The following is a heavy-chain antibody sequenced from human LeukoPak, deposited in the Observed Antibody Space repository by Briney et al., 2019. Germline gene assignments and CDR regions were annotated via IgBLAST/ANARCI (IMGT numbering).Heavy chain of an antibody. CDR3: ARVHRLLDF. J-gene: IGHJ4*02. CDR1: GFTFGDYY. Sequence: GGSLRLSCTASGFTFGDYYMTWIRQAPGKGLEWISYIGTSGNDLYYADSVKGRFTTSRDDAKNSLYLEMRSLRDEDTAVYYCARVHRLLDFWGQGTLVTVPS. V-gene: IGHV3-11*01. CDR2: IGTSGNDL.